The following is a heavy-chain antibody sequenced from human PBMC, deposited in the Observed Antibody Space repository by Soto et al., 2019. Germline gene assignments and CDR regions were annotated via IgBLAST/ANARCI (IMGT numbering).Heavy chain of an antibody. V-gene: IGHV1-3*01. J-gene: IGHJ5*02. Sequence: GASVKVSCKASGYTFTSYAMHWVRQAPGQRLEWMGWINAGNGNTKYSQKFQGRVTITRDTSASTAYMELSSLRSEDTAVYYCAREYDILTGYYEFDPWGQGTLVTVSS. D-gene: IGHD3-9*01. CDR3: AREYDILTGYYEFDP. CDR1: GYTFTSYA. CDR2: INAGNGNT.